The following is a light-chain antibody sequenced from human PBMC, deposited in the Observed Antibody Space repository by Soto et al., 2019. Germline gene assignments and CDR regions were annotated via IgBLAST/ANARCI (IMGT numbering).Light chain of an antibody. CDR2: AAS. CDR3: QKYDHAPLT. CDR1: QGIGNY. J-gene: IGKJ4*01. Sequence: DIQMTQSPSSLSASVGDRVTITCRASQGIGNYLAWYQQRPGKFPKLLIYAASTLQSGVPSRFSGSGSGPDFTLTISSLQPEDVATYYCQKYDHAPLTFGGGTKVEIK. V-gene: IGKV1-27*01.